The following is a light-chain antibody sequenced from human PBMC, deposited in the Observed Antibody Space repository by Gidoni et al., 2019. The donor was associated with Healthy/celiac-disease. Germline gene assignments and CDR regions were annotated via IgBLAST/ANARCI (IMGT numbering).Light chain of an antibody. V-gene: IGKV3-15*01. Sequence: EIVMTQSPATLSVSPGERATLSCRASQSVSSNLAWYQQKPGQAPRLLIYCASTRATGIPARVSGSGFGKEFHLTSRRLASEDFSIYYCQQYNNWPPWTFGQGTKVEIK. J-gene: IGKJ1*01. CDR3: QQYNNWPPWT. CDR1: QSVSSN. CDR2: CAS.